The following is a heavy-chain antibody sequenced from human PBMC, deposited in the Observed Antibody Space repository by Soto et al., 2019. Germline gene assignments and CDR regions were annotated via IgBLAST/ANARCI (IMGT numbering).Heavy chain of an antibody. J-gene: IGHJ6*02. D-gene: IGHD5-18*01. V-gene: IGHV3-23*01. CDR3: AKGGGYSYGYYYYYGMDV. CDR2: ISGSGGST. Sequence: GESLKISCAASGFTFSSYAMSWVRQAPGKGLEWVSAISGSGGSTYYADSVKGRFTISRDNSKNTLYLQMNSLRAEDTAVYYCAKGGGYSYGYYYYYGMDVWGQGTTVTVSS. CDR1: GFTFSSYA.